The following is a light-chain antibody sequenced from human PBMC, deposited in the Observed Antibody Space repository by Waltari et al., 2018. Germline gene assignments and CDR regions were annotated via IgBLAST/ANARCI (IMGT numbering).Light chain of an antibody. V-gene: IGLV2-8*01. CDR2: EVG. J-gene: IGLJ2*01. Sequence: QSALTQPPSASGSPGQSVTISCTGTSSDVGGYNHVSWYQQYPGKAPILMDEEVGKPPSGVPDRFSGSKSGNTAALTVTGLQAGDEADYYCSSYAGSNNLVVFGGGTKLTVL. CDR1: SSDVGGYNH. CDR3: SSYAGSNNLVV.